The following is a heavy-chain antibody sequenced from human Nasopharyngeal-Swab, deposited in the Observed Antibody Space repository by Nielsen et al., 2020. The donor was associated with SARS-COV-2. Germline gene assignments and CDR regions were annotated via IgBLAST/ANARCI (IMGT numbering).Heavy chain of an antibody. V-gene: IGHV4-30-4*01. CDR1: GDSISSGKDY. CDR2: IDYSGST. J-gene: IGHJ4*02. D-gene: IGHD3-9*01. CDR3: ARLGRYYDTLSGYARHFDY. Sequence: SETLSPTCTVSGDSISSGKDYWNWIRQTPGRGPEWIGYIDYSGSTDHNPSLKSRVTISVDTSKNQFSLKVNSVTAADTAVYYCARLGRYYDTLSGYARHFDYWGQGILVTVSS.